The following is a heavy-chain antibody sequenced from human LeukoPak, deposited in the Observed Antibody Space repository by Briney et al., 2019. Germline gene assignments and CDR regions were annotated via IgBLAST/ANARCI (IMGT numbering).Heavy chain of an antibody. V-gene: IGHV3-20*04. J-gene: IGHJ6*03. D-gene: IGHD6-13*01. CDR1: GFTFDDYG. CDR3: ARLFSSWYRPGYYYYYMDV. Sequence: PGGSLRLSCAASGFTFDDYGMSWVRQAPGKGLEWVSGINWNGGSTGYADSVKGRFTISRDNAKNSLYLQMNSLRAEDTALYYCARLFSSWYRPGYYYYYMDVWGKGTMVTVSS. CDR2: INWNGGST.